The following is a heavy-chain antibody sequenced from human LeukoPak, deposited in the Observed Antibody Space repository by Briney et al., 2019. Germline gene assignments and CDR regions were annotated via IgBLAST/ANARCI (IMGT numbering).Heavy chain of an antibody. V-gene: IGHV3-33*03. D-gene: IGHD1-1*01. CDR2: IWYDGGGI. CDR3: AKTATNWYLDS. CDR1: GFTFSAYA. J-gene: IGHJ4*02. Sequence: PGGSLRLSCAASGFTFSAYAMHWVRQAPGRGLEWVALIWYDGGGIFYADSVQGRFTISRENSRNTLYLQMNSLSAEDTAVYYCAKTATNWYLDSWGQGTLVTVSS.